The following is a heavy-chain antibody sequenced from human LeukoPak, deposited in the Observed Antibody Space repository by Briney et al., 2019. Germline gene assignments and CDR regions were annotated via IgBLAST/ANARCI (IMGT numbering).Heavy chain of an antibody. D-gene: IGHD2-15*01. CDR2: IYSGGNT. Sequence: GGSLRLSCAASGFTVSNTYMSWVRQAPGNGLEWVSLIYSGGNTYYADSVKGRFSISGDNSKNTLYLQMNSLRAEDTAVYYCARAYCSGGSCYFDYWGQGALVTVSS. V-gene: IGHV3-53*01. CDR1: GFTVSNTY. J-gene: IGHJ4*02. CDR3: ARAYCSGGSCYFDY.